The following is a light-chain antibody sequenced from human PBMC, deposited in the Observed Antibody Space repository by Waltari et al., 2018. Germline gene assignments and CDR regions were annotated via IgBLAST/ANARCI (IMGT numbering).Light chain of an antibody. CDR3: QQRRSWPLT. V-gene: IGKV3-11*01. Sequence: DIVLTQSPAILSLSPGERASLSCRASQSVSNYLAWYQQKPGQAPTLLIYDTSNRATGIPARFSGSGFGTDFTLTIGNLEPEDFAIYYCQQRRSWPLTFGGGTKVEIK. CDR1: QSVSNY. CDR2: DTS. J-gene: IGKJ4*01.